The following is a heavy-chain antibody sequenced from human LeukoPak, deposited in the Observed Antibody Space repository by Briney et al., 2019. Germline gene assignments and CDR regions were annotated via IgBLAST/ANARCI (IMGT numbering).Heavy chain of an antibody. V-gene: IGHV4-59*01. D-gene: IGHD2-15*01. CDR3: ARGIGNEGPFDI. CDR2: IYYSGST. Sequence: SETLSLTCTVSGGSISSYYWSWIRQPPGKGLEWIGYIYYSGSTNYNPSLKSRVTISVDTSKNQFSLKLSSVTAADTAVYYCARGIGNEGPFDIWGQGTMVTVSS. CDR1: GGSISSYY. J-gene: IGHJ3*02.